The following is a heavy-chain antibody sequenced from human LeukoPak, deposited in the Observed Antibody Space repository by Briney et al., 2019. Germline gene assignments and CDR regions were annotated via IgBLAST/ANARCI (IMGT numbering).Heavy chain of an antibody. CDR1: GGSINNHY. Sequence: SETLSLTCTVSGGSINNHYWTWIRQPAGKGLEWIGRIYTSGSTNYNPSLKSRVTMSVDTSKSQFSLKLSSVTAADTAVYYCARGGYEYYYMDVWGKGTTVTVSS. CDR3: ARGGYEYYYMDV. D-gene: IGHD3-16*01. CDR2: IYTSGST. J-gene: IGHJ6*03. V-gene: IGHV4-4*07.